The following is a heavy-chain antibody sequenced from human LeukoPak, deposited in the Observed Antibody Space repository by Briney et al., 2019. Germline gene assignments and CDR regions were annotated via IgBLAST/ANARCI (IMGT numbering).Heavy chain of an antibody. Sequence: GGSLRLSCAASGFTFSSYEMNWVRQAPGKGLEWVSYISSSGSTIYYADSVKGRFTISRDNAKNSLYLQMNSLRAEDTAVYYCAKDRCSNGIGCLYYYMDVWGKGITVTISS. CDR3: AKDRCSNGIGCLYYYMDV. J-gene: IGHJ6*03. V-gene: IGHV3-48*03. D-gene: IGHD2-8*01. CDR1: GFTFSSYE. CDR2: ISSSGSTI.